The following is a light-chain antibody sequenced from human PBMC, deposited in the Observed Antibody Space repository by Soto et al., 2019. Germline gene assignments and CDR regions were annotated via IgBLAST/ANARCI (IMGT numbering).Light chain of an antibody. CDR3: QHYDSSPPYT. V-gene: IGKV3-20*01. J-gene: IGKJ2*01. Sequence: EIVLTQSPGTLSLSPGARATLSCRASQSVSSNYLAWYQLKPGQAPRLLIYGASSRATGIPDRFSGSGSATDFTLTISRLEPEDSTVYYCQHYDSSPPYTFGQGTKVDIK. CDR2: GAS. CDR1: QSVSSNY.